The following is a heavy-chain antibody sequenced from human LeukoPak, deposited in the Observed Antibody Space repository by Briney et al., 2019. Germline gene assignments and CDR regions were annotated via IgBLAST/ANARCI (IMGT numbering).Heavy chain of an antibody. V-gene: IGHV3-23*01. CDR2: ISGSGGST. J-gene: IGHJ4*02. CDR1: GFTFSSYA. D-gene: IGHD3-10*01. CDR3: ARDYRVGDGSAFDY. Sequence: GGSLRLSCAASGFTFSSYAMSWVRQAPGKGLEWVSAISGSGGSTYYADSVKGRFTISRDNSKNTLYLQMNSLRAEDTAVYYCARDYRVGDGSAFDYWGQGTLVTVSS.